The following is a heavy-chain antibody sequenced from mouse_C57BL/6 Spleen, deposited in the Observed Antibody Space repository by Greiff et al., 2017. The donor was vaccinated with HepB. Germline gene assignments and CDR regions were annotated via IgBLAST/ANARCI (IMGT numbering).Heavy chain of an antibody. D-gene: IGHD1-1*01. CDR1: GYTFTSYW. V-gene: IGHV1-72*01. Sequence: QVQLQQPGAELVKPGASVKLSCKASGYTFTSYWMHWVKQRPGRGLEWIRRIDPNSGGTKYNEKFKSKATLTVDKPSSTAYMQLSSLTSEDSAVYYCARDGTLYGSSPYYYAMDYWGQGTSVTVSS. CDR3: ARDGTLYGSSPYYYAMDY. J-gene: IGHJ4*01. CDR2: IDPNSGGT.